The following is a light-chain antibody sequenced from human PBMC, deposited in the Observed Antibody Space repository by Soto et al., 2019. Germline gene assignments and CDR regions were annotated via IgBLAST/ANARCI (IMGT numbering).Light chain of an antibody. V-gene: IGKV1-33*01. J-gene: IGKJ5*01. CDR2: VAS. CDR1: QDISNY. Sequence: DIQMTQSPSSLSASVGDRVTITCQASQDISNYLNWYQQKPGKAPKLLIYVASNLETGVPSRFSGSGSGTDFTFTISSLQPEDIATYYGQQYDNLPITFGQGTRLEIK. CDR3: QQYDNLPIT.